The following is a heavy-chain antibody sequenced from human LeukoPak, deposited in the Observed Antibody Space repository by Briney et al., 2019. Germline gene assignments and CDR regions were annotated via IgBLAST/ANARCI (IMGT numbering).Heavy chain of an antibody. CDR2: INRDGSTT. J-gene: IGHJ4*02. Sequence: GGSLRLSCAASGFTFSTYWMHWVRQTPGKGLVWVSTINRDGSTTTYADSVKGRFTISRDNAKNTLYLQMNSLRAEDTAVYYCTRLRLDYGDYVGGDYWGQGTLVTVSS. V-gene: IGHV3-74*01. CDR3: TRLRLDYGDYVGGDY. CDR1: GFTFSTYW. D-gene: IGHD4-17*01.